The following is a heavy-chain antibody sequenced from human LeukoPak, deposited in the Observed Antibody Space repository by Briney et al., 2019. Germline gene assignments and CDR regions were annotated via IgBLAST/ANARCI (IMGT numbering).Heavy chain of an antibody. V-gene: IGHV5-51*01. Sequence: GESLKISCKASGYIFTSYWIGWVRQMPGKGLEWMGIIYPGDSYTRYSPSFQGQVTISADKSISTAYLHWSSLEASDTAMYYCARTYYYDSSGYYITVYFQHWGQGTLVSVSS. CDR3: ARTYYYDSSGYYITVYFQH. J-gene: IGHJ1*01. D-gene: IGHD3-22*01. CDR1: GYIFTSYW. CDR2: IYPGDSYT.